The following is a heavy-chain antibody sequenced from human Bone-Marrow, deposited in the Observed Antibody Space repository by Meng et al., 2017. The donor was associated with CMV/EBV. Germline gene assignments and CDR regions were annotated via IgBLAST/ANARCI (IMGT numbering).Heavy chain of an antibody. D-gene: IGHD3-22*01. Sequence: GSVRSGGYYWSWIRQHPGKGLEWIGYIYYSGSTYYNPSLKSRVTISVDTSKNQFSLKLSSVTAADTAVYYCARESTDYYDSSGLDYWGQGTLVTVSS. V-gene: IGHV4-31*02. CDR1: GSVRSGGYY. CDR2: IYYSGST. CDR3: ARESTDYYDSSGLDY. J-gene: IGHJ4*02.